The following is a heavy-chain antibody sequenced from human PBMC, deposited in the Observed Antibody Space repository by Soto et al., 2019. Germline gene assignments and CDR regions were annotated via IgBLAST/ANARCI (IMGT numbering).Heavy chain of an antibody. CDR2: ISYDGSNK. J-gene: IGHJ4*02. Sequence: PGGSLRLSCAASGFTFSSYGMHWVRQAPGKGLEWVAVISYDGSNKYYADSVKGRFTISRDNSKNTLYLQMNSLRAEDTAVYYCAKDPYITTIVVDTDYWGQGTLVTVSS. CDR1: GFTFSSYG. CDR3: AKDPYITTIVVDTDY. V-gene: IGHV3-30*18. D-gene: IGHD3-22*01.